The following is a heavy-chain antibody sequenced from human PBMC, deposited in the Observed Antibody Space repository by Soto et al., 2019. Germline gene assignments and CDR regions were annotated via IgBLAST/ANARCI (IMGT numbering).Heavy chain of an antibody. Sequence: GGSLRLSCAASGFTFSNYGMHWVRQAPGKGLEWVAVISYDGSNKYYADSVKGRFTISRDNSKNTLYLQMNSLRAEDTAVYFCAKAQGFCSGTSCSGDYWGQGTLVTVSS. D-gene: IGHD2-2*01. CDR2: ISYDGSNK. V-gene: IGHV3-30*18. CDR1: GFTFSNYG. J-gene: IGHJ4*02. CDR3: AKAQGFCSGTSCSGDY.